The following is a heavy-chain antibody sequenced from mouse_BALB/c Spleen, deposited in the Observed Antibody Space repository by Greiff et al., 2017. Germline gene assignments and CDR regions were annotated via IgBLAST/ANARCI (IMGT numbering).Heavy chain of an antibody. V-gene: IGHV1S135*01. Sequence: VQLQQSGPELMKPGASVKISCKASGYSFTSYYMHWVKQSHGKSLEWIGYIDPFNGGTSYNQKFKGKATLTVDKSSSTAYMHLSSLTSEDSAVYYCARLGITTADYYAMDYWGQGTSVTVSS. J-gene: IGHJ4*01. D-gene: IGHD1-2*01. CDR1: GYSFTSYY. CDR3: ARLGITTADYYAMDY. CDR2: IDPFNGGT.